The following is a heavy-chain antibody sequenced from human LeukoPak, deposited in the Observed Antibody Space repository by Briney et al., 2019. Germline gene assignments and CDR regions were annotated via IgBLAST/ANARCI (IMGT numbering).Heavy chain of an antibody. D-gene: IGHD3-22*01. J-gene: IGHJ4*02. V-gene: IGHV5-51*01. CDR1: GYNFTNYW. CDR2: IYPGDSDT. CDR3: ARHPNFYSSSDY. Sequence: GESLKISCKGSGYNFTNYWIGWVRQMPGKGLEWMGIIYPGDSDTTYSPSFQGQVTISAGKSISTAYLQWSSLKASDTAIYYCARHPNFYSSSDYWGQGTLVTVSS.